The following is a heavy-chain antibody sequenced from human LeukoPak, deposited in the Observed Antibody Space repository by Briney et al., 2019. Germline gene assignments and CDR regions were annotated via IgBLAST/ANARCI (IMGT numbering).Heavy chain of an antibody. D-gene: IGHD6-19*01. V-gene: IGHV4-39*01. J-gene: IGHJ4*02. CDR1: GGSISSSSYY. CDR2: IYYSGST. Sequence: PSETLSLTCTVFGGSISSSSYYWGWIRQPPGKGLEWIGSIYYSGSTYYNPSLKSRVTISVDTSKNQFSLKLSSVTAADTAVYYCARRAPRIAVAGPDYWGQGTLVTVSS. CDR3: ARRAPRIAVAGPDY.